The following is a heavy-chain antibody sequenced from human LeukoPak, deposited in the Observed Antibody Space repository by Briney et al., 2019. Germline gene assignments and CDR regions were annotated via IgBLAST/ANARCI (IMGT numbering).Heavy chain of an antibody. D-gene: IGHD4-17*01. Sequence: SETLSLTCTVSGGSITSYYWSWMRQPPGKGLEWIGNIDYRGSTNYNPSLKSRVAISVDTSKNQFSLNLSSVTTADTAVYYCARSLSAGYEYMTTGVYYFDYWGQGTQVTVSS. CDR3: ARSLSAGYEYMTTGVYYFDY. CDR2: IDYRGST. J-gene: IGHJ4*02. CDR1: GGSITSYY. V-gene: IGHV4-59*01.